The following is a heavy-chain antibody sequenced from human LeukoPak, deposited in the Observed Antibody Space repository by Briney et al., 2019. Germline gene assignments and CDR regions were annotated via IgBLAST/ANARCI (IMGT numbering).Heavy chain of an antibody. CDR3: ARRPGYSSSSRIYFDS. CDR2: TNHSGST. Sequence: SETLSLTCAVSGDSFSGFYWTWIRQPPGKGLEWIGETNHSGSTKYNPSLKSRVTISIDTSKNQFSLKLSSVTAADTAVYYCARRPGYSSSSRIYFDSWDQGTLVTVSS. J-gene: IGHJ4*02. V-gene: IGHV4-34*01. D-gene: IGHD6-6*01. CDR1: GDSFSGFY.